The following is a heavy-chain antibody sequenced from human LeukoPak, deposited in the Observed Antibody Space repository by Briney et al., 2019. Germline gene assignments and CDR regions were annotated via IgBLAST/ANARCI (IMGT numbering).Heavy chain of an antibody. CDR2: IHYSGST. D-gene: IGHD3-10*01. J-gene: IGHJ3*02. Sequence: SETLSLTCTVSGGSISGSYWSWSRQPPGKGLEWIGYIHYSGSTNYNPSLKSRVTMSVDTSKNQFSLKLTSVTAADTAVYYCARDRGRWPHYAFDIWGHGTMVTVSS. CDR3: ARDRGRWPHYAFDI. V-gene: IGHV4-59*01. CDR1: GGSISGSY.